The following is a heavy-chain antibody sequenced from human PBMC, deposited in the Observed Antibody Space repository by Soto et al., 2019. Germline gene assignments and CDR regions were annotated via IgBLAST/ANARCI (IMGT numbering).Heavy chain of an antibody. J-gene: IGHJ6*02. CDR2: IVVDSGNT. Sequence: SVKVSCKASGFTFTSSAVQWVRQARGQRLEWIGWIVVDSGNTNYAQKFQERVTITRDMSTSTAYMELSSLRSEDTTVYYCAAEPYYYGSSDLRGMDVWGQGTTVTVSS. CDR3: AAEPYYYGSSDLRGMDV. CDR1: GFTFTSSA. V-gene: IGHV1-58*01. D-gene: IGHD3-22*01.